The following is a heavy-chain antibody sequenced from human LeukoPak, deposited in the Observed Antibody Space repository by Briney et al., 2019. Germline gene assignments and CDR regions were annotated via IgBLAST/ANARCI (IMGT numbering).Heavy chain of an antibody. Sequence: PGGSLRLSCTASGFTFGDHAMSWVRQAPGKGLEWVGFIRSKAYGWTTEYAASVKGRFTISRDDNKSIAYLQMNSLKTEDTAVYYCARGTIQLWIHNGMDVWGQGTTVTVSS. V-gene: IGHV3-49*04. J-gene: IGHJ6*02. CDR3: ARGTIQLWIHNGMDV. CDR2: IRSKAYGWTT. D-gene: IGHD5-18*01. CDR1: GFTFGDHA.